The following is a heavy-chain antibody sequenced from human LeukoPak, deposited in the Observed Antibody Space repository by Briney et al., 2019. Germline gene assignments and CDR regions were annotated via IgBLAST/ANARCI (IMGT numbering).Heavy chain of an antibody. CDR2: ISGSGGST. CDR3: AKDLYYYGSGSYYIYYYYYGMDV. CDR1: GFTFSSYA. V-gene: IGHV3-23*01. D-gene: IGHD3-10*01. Sequence: PGGSLRLSCAASGFTFSSYAMSWVRQAPGKGLEWVPAISGSGGSTYYADSVKGRFTISRDNSKNTLYLQMNSLRAEDTAVYYCAKDLYYYGSGSYYIYYYYYGMDVWGQGTTVTVSS. J-gene: IGHJ6*02.